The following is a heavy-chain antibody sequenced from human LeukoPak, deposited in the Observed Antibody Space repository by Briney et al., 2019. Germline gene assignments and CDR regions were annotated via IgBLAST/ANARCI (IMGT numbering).Heavy chain of an antibody. J-gene: IGHJ6*03. CDR3: ARARLGYHYYYYYMDV. CDR2: IIPILGIA. D-gene: IGHD4-17*01. Sequence: GASVKVSCKASGGTFSSYTISWVRQAPGQGLEWMGRIIPILGIANYAQKFQGRATITADKSTSTAYMELSSLRSEDTAVYYCARARLGYHYYYYYMDVWGKGTTVTVSS. CDR1: GGTFSSYT. V-gene: IGHV1-69*02.